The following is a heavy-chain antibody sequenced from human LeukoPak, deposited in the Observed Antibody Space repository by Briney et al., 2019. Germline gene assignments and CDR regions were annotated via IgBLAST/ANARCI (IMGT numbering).Heavy chain of an antibody. D-gene: IGHD6-19*01. V-gene: IGHV3-48*02. CDR3: ARWFSTGRGFFDY. J-gene: IGHJ4*02. CDR1: GFTFSTYN. Sequence: GGSLRLSCAASGFTFSTYNMNWVRQAPGKGLEWVSYISSSSSIIYYADSVKGRFTISRDNAKNSLYLQMNSLRDEDTAVYYCARWFSTGRGFFDYWGQGILATVSS. CDR2: ISSSSSII.